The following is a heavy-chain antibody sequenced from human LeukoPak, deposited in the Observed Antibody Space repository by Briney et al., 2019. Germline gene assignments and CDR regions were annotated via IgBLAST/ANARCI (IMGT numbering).Heavy chain of an antibody. V-gene: IGHV4-59*01. D-gene: IGHD6-13*01. CDR2: IYYSGST. CDR1: GGSIRSYY. Sequence: SETLSLTCTVSGGSIRSYYWSWIRQPPGKGLEWIGYIYYSGSTNYKPSLKSRVTISVDTSKNQFSLKLRSVTAADTAVYYCARVYYSSSYDYWYFDLWGRGTLVTVSS. J-gene: IGHJ2*01. CDR3: ARVYYSSSYDYWYFDL.